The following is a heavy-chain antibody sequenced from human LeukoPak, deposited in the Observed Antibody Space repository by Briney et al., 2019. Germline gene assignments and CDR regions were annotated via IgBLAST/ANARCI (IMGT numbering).Heavy chain of an antibody. CDR2: ISGSGGST. V-gene: IGHV3-23*01. CDR1: GFTFSSYA. CDR3: AKDRVYYDILTGYYSGGMFDP. J-gene: IGHJ5*02. D-gene: IGHD3-9*01. Sequence: GGSLRLSCAASGFTFSSYAMSWVRQAPGEGLEWVSGISGSGGSTYYADSMKGRFTISRDNSKNTLYLQMNSLRAEDTAVYYCAKDRVYYDILTGYYSGGMFDPWGQGTLVTVSS.